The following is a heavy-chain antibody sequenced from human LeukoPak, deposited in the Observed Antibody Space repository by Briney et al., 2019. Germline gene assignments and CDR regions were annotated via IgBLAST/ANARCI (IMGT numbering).Heavy chain of an antibody. V-gene: IGHV4-4*07. D-gene: IGHD3-22*01. CDR1: GGSISSYY. CDR2: IYTSGST. Sequence: SETLSLTCTVSGGSISSYYWSWIRQPAGKGLEWIGRIYTSGSTNYNPSLKSRVTMSVDTSKNQFSLQLNSVTPEDSAVYYCARDKWLFRFDPWGQGTLVTVSP. J-gene: IGHJ5*02. CDR3: ARDKWLFRFDP.